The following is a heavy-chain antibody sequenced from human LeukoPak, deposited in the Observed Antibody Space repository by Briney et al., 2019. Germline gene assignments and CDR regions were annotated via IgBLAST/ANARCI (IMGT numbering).Heavy chain of an antibody. V-gene: IGHV1-2*02. D-gene: IGHD3-22*01. CDR3: ARTLKYYYDSSGYYMDV. CDR1: GYTFTGYY. CDR2: INPNSGGT. J-gene: IGHJ6*03. Sequence: GASVKVSCKASGYTFTGYYMHWVRQAPGQGLEWMGWINPNSGGTNYAQKFQGRVTMTRDTSISTAYMELSRLRSDDTAVYYCARTLKYYYDSSGYYMDVWGKGTTVTISS.